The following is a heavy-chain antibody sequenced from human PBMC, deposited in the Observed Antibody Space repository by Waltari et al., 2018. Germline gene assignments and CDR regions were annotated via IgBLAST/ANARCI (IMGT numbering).Heavy chain of an antibody. CDR2: ISSSSSYI. CDR3: ARGRGTPTIFGVVINDY. D-gene: IGHD3-3*01. V-gene: IGHV3-21*01. Sequence: EVQLVESGGGLVKPGGSLRLSCAASGFTFSSYSMNWVRQAPGKGLEWVSSISSSSSYIYYADSLKGRFTISRDNAKNSLYLQMNSLRAEDTAVYYCARGRGTPTIFGVVINDYWGQGTLVTVSS. J-gene: IGHJ4*02. CDR1: GFTFSSYS.